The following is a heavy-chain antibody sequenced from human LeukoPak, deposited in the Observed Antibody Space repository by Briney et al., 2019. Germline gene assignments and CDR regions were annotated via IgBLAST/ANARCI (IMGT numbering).Heavy chain of an antibody. V-gene: IGHV4-38-2*02. CDR1: NFSISSGYY. CDR2: VYHSGST. Sequence: PSETLSLPCNVSNFSISSGYYWGWIRKPQGKGLEWIGSVYHSGSTYYNPSLKSRVTISVDTSKNQFSLKLKSVTAADTAVYYCARDKDYYDSSGYLYWGQGILVTVSS. D-gene: IGHD3-22*01. J-gene: IGHJ4*02. CDR3: ARDKDYYDSSGYLY.